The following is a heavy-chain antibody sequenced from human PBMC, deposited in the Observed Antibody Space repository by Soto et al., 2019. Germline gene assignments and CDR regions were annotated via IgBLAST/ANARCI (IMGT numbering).Heavy chain of an antibody. J-gene: IGHJ4*02. D-gene: IGHD5-12*01. V-gene: IGHV3-48*01. Sequence: GGSLRLSCAASGFTLRSYAMRWVRQAPGKGLEWVSYISSSSSTIYYADSVKGRFTISRDNAKNSLYLQMNSLRAEDTAVYYCARDLVYSGYDVDYWGQGTLVTVSS. CDR3: ARDLVYSGYDVDY. CDR1: GFTLRSYA. CDR2: ISSSSSTI.